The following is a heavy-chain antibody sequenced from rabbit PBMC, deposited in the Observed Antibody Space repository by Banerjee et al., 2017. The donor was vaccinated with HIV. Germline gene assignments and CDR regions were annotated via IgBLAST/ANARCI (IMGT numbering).Heavy chain of an antibody. V-gene: IGHV1S45*01. CDR2: IDGGNSGDS. Sequence: QEQLVESGGGLAQHEGSLTLTCTASGCSLSSRYYMCWVRQAPAKGLEWIACIDGGNSGDSYYASWAKGRFTISKISSTTVTLQMTNLTGADTATYFCARSNYYYVNYAMDLWGQGTLVTVS. CDR1: GCSLSSRYY. CDR3: ARSNYYYVNYAMDL. J-gene: IGHJ6*01. D-gene: IGHD4-1*01.